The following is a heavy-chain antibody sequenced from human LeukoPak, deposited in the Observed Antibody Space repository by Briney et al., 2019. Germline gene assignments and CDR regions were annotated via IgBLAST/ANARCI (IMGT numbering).Heavy chain of an antibody. CDR3: ARGGYYGSGNDFRFDP. CDR1: GGSFSVYH. V-gene: IGHV4-34*01. Sequence: SETLSLTCAVYGGSFSVYHWSWIRQPPGKGLEWIGEINHSGSTNYIPSLKSRVTISVETSKNQFSLKLKSVTAADTAVYYCARGGYYGSGNDFRFDPWGQGTLVTVSS. J-gene: IGHJ5*02. D-gene: IGHD3-10*01. CDR2: INHSGST.